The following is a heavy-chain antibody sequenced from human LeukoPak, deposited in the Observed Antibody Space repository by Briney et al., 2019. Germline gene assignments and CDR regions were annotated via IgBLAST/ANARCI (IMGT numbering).Heavy chain of an antibody. J-gene: IGHJ4*02. CDR1: GGSISSGDYY. CDR2: IYYSGST. V-gene: IGHV4-30-4*01. Sequence: KPSETLSLTCTVSGGSISSGDYYWSWIRQPPGKGLEWIGHIYYSGSTYYNPSLKSRVTISVDTSKNQFSLKLSSVTAADTAVYYCARGLDYYGSGSPLFDYWGQGTLVTVSS. D-gene: IGHD3-10*01. CDR3: ARGLDYYGSGSPLFDY.